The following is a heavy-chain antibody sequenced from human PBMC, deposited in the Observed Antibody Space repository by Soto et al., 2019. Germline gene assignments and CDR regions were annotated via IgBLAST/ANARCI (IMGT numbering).Heavy chain of an antibody. J-gene: IGHJ4*02. V-gene: IGHV4-30-2*01. Sequence: SETMSVTCAVAGGSISRGGYSWSWIRQPPGKGLEWIGYIYHSGSTYYNPSLKSRVTISVDRSKNQFSLKLSSVTAADTAVYYCASGLVTTLHYWGQGTLVTVSS. D-gene: IGHD4-17*01. CDR2: IYHSGST. CDR3: ASGLVTTLHY. CDR1: GGSISRGGYS.